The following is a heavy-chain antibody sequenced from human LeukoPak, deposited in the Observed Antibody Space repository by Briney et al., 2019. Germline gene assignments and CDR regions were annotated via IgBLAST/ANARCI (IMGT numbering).Heavy chain of an antibody. Sequence: GESLKISCQGSGYSFTSYWISWVRQMPGKGLEWMGRIDPSDSYTNYSPSFQGHVTISADKSISTAYLQWSSLKASDTAMYYCASFATHPGTAAREFDYWGQGTLVTVSS. J-gene: IGHJ4*02. CDR3: ASFATHPGTAAREFDY. CDR1: GYSFTSYW. D-gene: IGHD1-26*01. CDR2: IDPSDSYT. V-gene: IGHV5-10-1*01.